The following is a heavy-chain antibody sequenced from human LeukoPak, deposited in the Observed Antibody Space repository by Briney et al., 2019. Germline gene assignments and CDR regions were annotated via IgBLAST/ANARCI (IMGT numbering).Heavy chain of an antibody. CDR1: GYTFTSYG. J-gene: IGHJ4*02. D-gene: IGHD3-9*01. CDR2: ISAYNGNT. Sequence: ASVKVSCKASGYTFTSYGISWVRQAPGQGLEWMGWISAYNGNTNYAQKLQGRVTMTTDTSTSTAYMELRSLRSDDTAVYYCARVSYYDIRKWEFEYWGQGTLVTVSS. CDR3: ARVSYYDIRKWEFEY. V-gene: IGHV1-18*01.